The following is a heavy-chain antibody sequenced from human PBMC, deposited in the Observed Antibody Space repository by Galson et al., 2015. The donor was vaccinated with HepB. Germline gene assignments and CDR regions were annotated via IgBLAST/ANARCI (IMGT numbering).Heavy chain of an antibody. D-gene: IGHD3-10*01. Sequence: SLRLSCAASGFTFSSYSMNWVRQAPGKGLEWVSSISSSSSYIYYADSVKGRFTISRDNAKNSLYLQMNSLRAEDTAVYYCARDAGWGFGELLDYYYYGMDVWGQGTTVTVSS. CDR3: ARDAGWGFGELLDYYYYGMDV. J-gene: IGHJ6*02. V-gene: IGHV3-21*01. CDR1: GFTFSSYS. CDR2: ISSSSSYI.